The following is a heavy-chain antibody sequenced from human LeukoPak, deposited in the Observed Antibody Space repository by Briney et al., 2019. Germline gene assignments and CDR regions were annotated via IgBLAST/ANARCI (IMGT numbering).Heavy chain of an antibody. CDR1: GFTVSSNY. Sequence: GGSLRLSCAASGFTVSSNYMSWVRQAPGKGLEWVSVIYSGGSTYYADSVKGRFTISRDNSKNTLYLQMNSLRAEDTAVYYCARESETYYDFWSGYYYGSDYWGQGTLVTVSS. CDR3: ARESETYYDFWSGYYYGSDY. CDR2: IYSGGST. V-gene: IGHV3-66*01. J-gene: IGHJ4*02. D-gene: IGHD3-3*01.